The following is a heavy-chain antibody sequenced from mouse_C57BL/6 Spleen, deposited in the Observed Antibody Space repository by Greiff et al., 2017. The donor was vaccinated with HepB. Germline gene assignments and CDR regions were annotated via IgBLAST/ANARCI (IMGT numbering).Heavy chain of an antibody. Sequence: VQLQQSGTVLARPGASVKMSCKTSGYTFTSYRMHWVKQRPGQGLEWIGAIYPGNSDTSYNQKFKGKAKLTAVTSASTAYMALSSLTNEDSAVYYCTGYYDYDEGFAYWGQGTLVTVSA. V-gene: IGHV1-5*01. J-gene: IGHJ3*01. CDR2: IYPGNSDT. CDR3: TGYYDYDEGFAY. D-gene: IGHD2-4*01. CDR1: GYTFTSYR.